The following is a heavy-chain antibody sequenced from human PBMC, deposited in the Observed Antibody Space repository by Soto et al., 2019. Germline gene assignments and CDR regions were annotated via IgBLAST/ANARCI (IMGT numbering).Heavy chain of an antibody. V-gene: IGHV4-34*01. Sequence: QVQLQQWGAGLLKPSETLSLTCAVYGGSFSGYYWSWIRQPPGKGLEWIGEINHSGSTNYNPSLNDRLAISGDTSKHRFSLELSPVTAADTAVYYCARRGSWLPFSTDYWGQGTLVTVAS. CDR2: INHSGST. CDR1: GGSFSGYY. CDR3: ARRGSWLPFSTDY. J-gene: IGHJ4*02. D-gene: IGHD6-19*01.